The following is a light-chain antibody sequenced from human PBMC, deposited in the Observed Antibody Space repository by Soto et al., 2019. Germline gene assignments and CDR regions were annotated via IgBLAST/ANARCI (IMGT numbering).Light chain of an antibody. Sequence: EIEMTQSPATLSLAPGERVTLSCRASESVSTNLAWYQQKAGQAPRLLIYGASTRATGIPARFSGSGSATDFTLTISSLEPEDFAVYYCQQRSSWITFGQGTRLEIK. V-gene: IGKV3-11*01. CDR3: QQRSSWIT. CDR2: GAS. CDR1: ESVSTN. J-gene: IGKJ5*01.